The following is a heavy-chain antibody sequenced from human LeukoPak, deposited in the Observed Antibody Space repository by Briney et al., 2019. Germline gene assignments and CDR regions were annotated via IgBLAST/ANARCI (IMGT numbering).Heavy chain of an antibody. D-gene: IGHD6-13*01. V-gene: IGHV3-23*01. Sequence: GGSLRLSCAASGFTFSSHGMSWVRQAPGQGLEWVSVISGSGVSTYYADSVKGRFTISRDNSKNTLYLQMNSLRAEDTAVYYCAKDQPAAVTYYMDVWGKGTTVTVSS. CDR3: AKDQPAAVTYYMDV. J-gene: IGHJ6*03. CDR2: ISGSGVST. CDR1: GFTFSSHG.